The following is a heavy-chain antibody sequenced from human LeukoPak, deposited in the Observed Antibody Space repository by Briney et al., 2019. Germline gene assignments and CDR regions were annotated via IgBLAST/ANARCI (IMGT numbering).Heavy chain of an antibody. D-gene: IGHD5-18*01. CDR2: IYHSGST. V-gene: IGHV4-38-2*02. J-gene: IGHJ4*02. Sequence: PSETLSLTCTVSAYSISSGYYWGWIRQPPGKGLEWIGSIYHSGSTYYNPSLKSRVTISVDTSKNQFSLKLSSVTAADTAVYYCARVGYSYGLNDYFDYWGQGTLVTVSS. CDR1: AYSISSGYY. CDR3: ARVGYSYGLNDYFDY.